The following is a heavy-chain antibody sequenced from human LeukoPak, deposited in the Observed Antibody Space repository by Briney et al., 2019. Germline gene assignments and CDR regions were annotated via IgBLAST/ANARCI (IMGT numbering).Heavy chain of an antibody. Sequence: GGSLRLSCAASGFTFSSYEMNWVRQAPGKGLEWVSYISSSGSTIYYADSVKGRFTISRDNAKNSLYLQMNSLRAEDTAVYYCARTIVVVVAATPAFDIWGQGTMVTVSS. J-gene: IGHJ3*02. D-gene: IGHD2-15*01. CDR3: ARTIVVVVAATPAFDI. CDR1: GFTFSSYE. V-gene: IGHV3-48*03. CDR2: ISSSGSTI.